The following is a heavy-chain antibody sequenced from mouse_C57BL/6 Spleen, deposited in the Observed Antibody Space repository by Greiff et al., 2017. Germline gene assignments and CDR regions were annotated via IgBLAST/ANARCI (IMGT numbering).Heavy chain of an antibody. CDR3: AGAIYYGSSYEDFDY. CDR2: IYPGDGDT. CDR1: GYAFSSSW. D-gene: IGHD1-1*01. J-gene: IGHJ2*01. Sequence: VQLQESGPELVKPGASVKISCKASGYAFSSSWMNWVKQRPGKGLEWIGRIYPGDGDTNYNGKFKGKATLTADKSSRTAYMQLSSLTSEDSAVYFCAGAIYYGSSYEDFDYWGQGTTLTVSS. V-gene: IGHV1-82*01.